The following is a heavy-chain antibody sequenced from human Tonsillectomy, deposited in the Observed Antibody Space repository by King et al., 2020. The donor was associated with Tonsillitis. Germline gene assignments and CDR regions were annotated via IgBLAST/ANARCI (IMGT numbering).Heavy chain of an antibody. CDR3: AKDLDFWSGYPPPQFDY. CDR2: MSYDGSKK. Sequence: VQLVQSGGGVVQPGRSLRLSCAASGFTFSRYAMHWVRQAPGKGLEWVAVMSYDGSKKYYADAVKVRFTISRDNSHNTLYLQMNSLGAEDTAVYYCAKDLDFWSGYPPPQFDYWGQGTLVTVSS. J-gene: IGHJ4*02. CDR1: GFTFSRYA. V-gene: IGHV3-30*18. D-gene: IGHD3-3*01.